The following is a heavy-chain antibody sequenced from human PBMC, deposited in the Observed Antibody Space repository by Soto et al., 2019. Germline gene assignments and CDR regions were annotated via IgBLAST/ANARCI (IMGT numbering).Heavy chain of an antibody. J-gene: IGHJ6*03. CDR3: AILRSGATYYYYYYMDV. V-gene: IGHV3-23*01. CDR1: GFTFSSYA. D-gene: IGHD3-3*01. Sequence: GGSLRLSCAASGFTFSSYAMSWVRQAPGKGLEWVSAISGSGGSTYYADSVKGRFTISRDNSKNTLYLQMNSLRAEDTAVYYCAILRSGATYYYYYYMDVWGKGTTVTVSS. CDR2: ISGSGGST.